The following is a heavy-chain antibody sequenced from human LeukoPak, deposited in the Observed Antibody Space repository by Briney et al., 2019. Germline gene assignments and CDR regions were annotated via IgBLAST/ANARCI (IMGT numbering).Heavy chain of an antibody. CDR2: ISGSGGST. CDR3: AREDQKNYYDSSGYFDY. J-gene: IGHJ4*02. CDR1: GFTFSSYA. Sequence: QTGGSLRLSCAASGFTFSSYAMSWVRQAPGKGLEWVSAISGSGGSTYYADSVKGRFTISRDNSKNTLYLQMNSLRAEDTAVYYCAREDQKNYYDSSGYFDYWGQGTLVTVSS. D-gene: IGHD3-22*01. V-gene: IGHV3-23*01.